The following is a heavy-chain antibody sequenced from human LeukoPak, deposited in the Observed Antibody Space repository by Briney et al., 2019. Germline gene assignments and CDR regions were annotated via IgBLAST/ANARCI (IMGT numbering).Heavy chain of an antibody. J-gene: IGHJ4*02. CDR1: GYTFTGYY. CDR2: INPNSGGT. CDR3: ARAIAGFDY. Sequence: GASVKVSCKASGYTFTGYYMHWVRQAPGQGLEWMGWINPNSGGTNYAQKFQGRVTMTRDTSTSTVYMELSSLRSEDTAVYYCARAIAGFDYWGQGTLVTVSS. V-gene: IGHV1-2*02.